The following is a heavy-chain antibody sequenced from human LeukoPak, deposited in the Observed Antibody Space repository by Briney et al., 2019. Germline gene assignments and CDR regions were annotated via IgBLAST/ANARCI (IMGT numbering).Heavy chain of an antibody. V-gene: IGHV3-30-3*01. J-gene: IGHJ4*02. Sequence: GRSLRLSCAASGFTFSSYAMHWVRQAPGKGLEWVAVISYDGSNKYYADSVKGRFTISRDNSKNTLYLQMNSLRAEDTAVYYCARDSMITSGGVSYYFDYWGQGTLVTVSS. D-gene: IGHD3-16*01. CDR3: ARDSMITSGGVSYYFDY. CDR1: GFTFSSYA. CDR2: ISYDGSNK.